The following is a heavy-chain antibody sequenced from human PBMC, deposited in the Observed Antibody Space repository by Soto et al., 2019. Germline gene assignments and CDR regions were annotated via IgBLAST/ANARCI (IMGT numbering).Heavy chain of an antibody. Sequence: GGSLRLSCAASGFTFSSYAMSWVRQAPGKGLEWVSAISGSGGSTYYADSVKGRFTISRDNSKNTLYLQMNSLRAEDTAVYYCAKDQGYDILTGYYDYWGQGTLVTVSS. CDR1: GFTFSSYA. CDR2: ISGSGGST. V-gene: IGHV3-23*01. D-gene: IGHD3-9*01. J-gene: IGHJ4*02. CDR3: AKDQGYDILTGYYDY.